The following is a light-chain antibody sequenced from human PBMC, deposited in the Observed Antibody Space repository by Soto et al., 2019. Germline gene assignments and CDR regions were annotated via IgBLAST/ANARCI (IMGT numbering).Light chain of an antibody. J-gene: IGKJ1*01. Sequence: DIVMTQSPLSLPVTPGEPASISCRSSQSLLHVNGYTYLDWYLQKPGQSPQLLMYLVSIRASGVPDRFSGSGSGTDFTLKISRVEAEDFAVYYCQQYNNWWTFGQGTKVDIK. CDR2: LVS. CDR3: QQYNNWWT. V-gene: IGKV2-28*01. CDR1: QSLLHVNGYTY.